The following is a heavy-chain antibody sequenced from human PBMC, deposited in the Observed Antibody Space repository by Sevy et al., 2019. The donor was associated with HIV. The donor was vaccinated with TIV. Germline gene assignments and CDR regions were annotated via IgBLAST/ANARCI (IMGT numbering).Heavy chain of an antibody. D-gene: IGHD6-13*01. CDR1: GFTFSSYW. Sequence: GSLRLSCAASGFTFSSYWMHWVRQAPGKGLVWVPRINSDGSSTSYADSVKGRFTISRDNAKNTLYLQMNSLRAEDTAVYYCARVGSSSNYYYGMDVWGQGTTVTVSS. CDR2: INSDGSST. V-gene: IGHV3-74*01. CDR3: ARVGSSSNYYYGMDV. J-gene: IGHJ6*02.